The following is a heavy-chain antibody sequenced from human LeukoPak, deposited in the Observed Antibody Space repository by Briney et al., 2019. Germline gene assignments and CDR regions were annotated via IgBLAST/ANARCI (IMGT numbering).Heavy chain of an antibody. CDR2: ISSSSSYI. D-gene: IGHD4-17*01. Sequence: PGGSLRLSCAASGSTFSSYSMNWVRQAPGKGLEWVSSISSSSSYIYYADSVKGRFTISRDNAKNSLYLQMNSLRAEDTAVYYCARGTLTVTTNRYYYYYMDVWGKGTTVTVSS. J-gene: IGHJ6*03. V-gene: IGHV3-21*01. CDR3: ARGTLTVTTNRYYYYYMDV. CDR1: GSTFSSYS.